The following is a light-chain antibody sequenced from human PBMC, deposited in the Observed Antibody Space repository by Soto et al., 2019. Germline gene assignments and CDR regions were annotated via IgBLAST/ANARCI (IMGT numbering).Light chain of an antibody. CDR3: QQYNSYSPYT. CDR1: QSISSW. CDR2: DAS. V-gene: IGKV1-5*01. Sequence: DIQMTQSPSTLSASVGDRVTITCRASQSISSWLAWYQQKPGKAPKLLIYDASSLESGVPSRFSGSGSGTEFTLTIISLQPDDFATYSCQQYNSYSPYTFGQGTKLEIK. J-gene: IGKJ2*01.